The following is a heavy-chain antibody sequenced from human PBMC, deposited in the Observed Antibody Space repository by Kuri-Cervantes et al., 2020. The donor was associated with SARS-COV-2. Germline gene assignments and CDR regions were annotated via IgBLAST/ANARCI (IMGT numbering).Heavy chain of an antibody. CDR3: AMTYSSGWYVDAFDI. Sequence: SVKVSCKASGGTFSSYAVSWVRQAPGQGLEWMGGIIPILGTPNYAQKFQGRVTITADESTSTAFMELRSLRSDDTAVYYCAMTYSSGWYVDAFDIWGQGTMVTVSS. J-gene: IGHJ3*02. D-gene: IGHD6-19*01. CDR2: IIPILGTP. V-gene: IGHV1-69*13. CDR1: GGTFSSYA.